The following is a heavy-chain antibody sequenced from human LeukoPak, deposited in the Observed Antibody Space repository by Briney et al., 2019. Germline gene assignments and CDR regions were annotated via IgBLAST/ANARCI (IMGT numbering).Heavy chain of an antibody. Sequence: GGSLRLSCAASGFTFSSYGMSWVRQAPGKGLEWVSAISGSGGSTYYADSVKGRFTISRDNSKNTLYLQMNSLRAEDTAVYYCAKEDIVVVPGYIVVVVADYYFDYWGQGTLVTVSS. CDR3: AKEDIVVVPGYIVVVVADYYFDY. J-gene: IGHJ4*02. CDR2: ISGSGGST. CDR1: GFTFSSYG. D-gene: IGHD2-15*01. V-gene: IGHV3-23*01.